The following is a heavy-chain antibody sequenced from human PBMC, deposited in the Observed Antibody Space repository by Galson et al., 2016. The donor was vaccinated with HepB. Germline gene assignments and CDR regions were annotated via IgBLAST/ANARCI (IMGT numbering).Heavy chain of an antibody. D-gene: IGHD5-18*01. CDR1: GYTFSSYG. Sequence: SVKVSCKASGYTFSSYGINWLRQAPGQGLEWMGWISPYNGNTHYAQKLQGRVTGTTDTSTSTAYMELRSLRSEDTAVYYCARRDTAMVHDYWGQGILVTVSS. CDR2: ISPYNGNT. V-gene: IGHV1-18*04. J-gene: IGHJ4*02. CDR3: ARRDTAMVHDY.